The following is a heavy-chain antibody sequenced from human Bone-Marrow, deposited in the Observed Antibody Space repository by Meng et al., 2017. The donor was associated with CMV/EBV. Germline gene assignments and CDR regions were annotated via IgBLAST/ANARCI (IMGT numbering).Heavy chain of an antibody. V-gene: IGHV3-23*01. D-gene: IGHD3-3*01. CDR2: ISGSGGST. CDR1: FPFGSFA. J-gene: IGHJ5*02. CDR3: AKPAIITIFGVVTGRFDP. Sequence: FPFGSFALSWVRQAPGKGLEWVSAISGSGGSTSYADSVKGRFTISRDNSKNTLYLQMNSLRAEDTAVYYCAKPAIITIFGVVTGRFDPWGQGTLVTVSS.